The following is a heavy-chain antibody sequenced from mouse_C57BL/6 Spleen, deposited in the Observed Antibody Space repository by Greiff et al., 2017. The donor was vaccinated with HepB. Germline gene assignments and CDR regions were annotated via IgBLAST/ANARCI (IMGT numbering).Heavy chain of an antibody. D-gene: IGHD2-4*01. CDR3: AIGDYDAWFAY. J-gene: IGHJ3*01. CDR1: GYTFTSYW. Sequence: VQLQQPGAELVMPGASVKLSCKASGYTFTSYWMHWVKQRPGQGLEWIGEIDPSDSYTNYNQKFKGKSTLTVDKSSSTAYMQLSSLTSEDSAVYYCAIGDYDAWFAYWGQGTLVTVSA. CDR2: IDPSDSYT. V-gene: IGHV1-69*01.